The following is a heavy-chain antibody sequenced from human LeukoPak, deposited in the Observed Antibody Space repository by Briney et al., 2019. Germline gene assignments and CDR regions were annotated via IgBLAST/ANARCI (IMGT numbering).Heavy chain of an antibody. CDR2: IYSGGAT. J-gene: IGHJ4*02. CDR1: GFTVSSNY. D-gene: IGHD6-13*01. Sequence: PGGSLRLSCAASGFTVSSNYMSWVRQAPGKGLEWVSVIYSGGATFYADSVKGRFTISRDDSENTLYLQMNSLRAEDTAVYYCARGSQIGAAGILDNWGQGTLVTVSS. V-gene: IGHV3-53*01. CDR3: ARGSQIGAAGILDN.